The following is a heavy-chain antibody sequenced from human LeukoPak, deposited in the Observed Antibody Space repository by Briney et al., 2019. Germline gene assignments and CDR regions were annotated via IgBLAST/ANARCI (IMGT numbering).Heavy chain of an antibody. J-gene: IGHJ3*02. Sequence: PGGSLRLSCAASGFTFSSYSMNWVRQAPGKGLEWVSSISSSSSYIYYADSVKGRFTISRDNAKNSLYLQMNSLRAEDTAVYYCARGWSMRKQWLVQEEGAFDIWGQGTMVTVSS. V-gene: IGHV3-21*01. CDR3: ARGWSMRKQWLVQEEGAFDI. D-gene: IGHD6-19*01. CDR2: ISSSSSYI. CDR1: GFTFSSYS.